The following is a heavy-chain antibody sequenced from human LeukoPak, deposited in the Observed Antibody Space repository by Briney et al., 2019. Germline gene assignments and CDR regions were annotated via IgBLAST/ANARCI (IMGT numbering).Heavy chain of an antibody. CDR1: GFTFSSYS. CDR3: AKDGWFRGNYYYYMDV. D-gene: IGHD3-10*01. CDR2: ISSSSSYI. J-gene: IGHJ6*03. Sequence: GGSLRLSCAASGFTFSSYSMNWVRQAPGKGLEWVSSISSSSSYIYYADSVKGRFTISRDNAKNSLYLQMNSLRAEDMALYYCAKDGWFRGNYYYYMDVWGKGTTVTVSS. V-gene: IGHV3-21*04.